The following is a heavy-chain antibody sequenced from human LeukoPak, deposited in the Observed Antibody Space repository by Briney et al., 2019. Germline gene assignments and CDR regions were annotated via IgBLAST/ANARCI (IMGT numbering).Heavy chain of an antibody. CDR2: IYYSGST. Sequence: SETLSLTCTVSGGSISSSSYYWGWIRQPPGKGLEWIGSIYYSGSTYYNPSLKSRVTISVDTSKNQFSLKLSSVTAADTAVYYCARLKGEYQGLMDYWGQGTLVTVSS. V-gene: IGHV4-39*01. CDR3: ARLKGEYQGLMDY. J-gene: IGHJ4*02. D-gene: IGHD2-2*01. CDR1: GGSISSSSYY.